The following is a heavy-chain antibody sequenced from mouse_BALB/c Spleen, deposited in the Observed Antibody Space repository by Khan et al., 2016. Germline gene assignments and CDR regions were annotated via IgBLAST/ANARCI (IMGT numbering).Heavy chain of an antibody. J-gene: IGHJ4*01. CDR1: GYSITSDYA. CDR3: ARSAYGDEDAMDY. Sequence: EVQLQESGPGLVKPSQSLSLTCTVTGYSITSDYAWYWIRQFPGNRLEWMGYISYSGSTSYNPSLKSRISITRDTSKNQFFLQLNSVTSEDTATYYCARSAYGDEDAMDYWGQGTTVTVSS. D-gene: IGHD1-1*01. CDR2: ISYSGST. V-gene: IGHV3-2*02.